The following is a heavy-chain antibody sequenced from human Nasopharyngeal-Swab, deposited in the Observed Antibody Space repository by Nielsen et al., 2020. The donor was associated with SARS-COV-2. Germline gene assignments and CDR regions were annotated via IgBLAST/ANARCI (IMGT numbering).Heavy chain of an antibody. CDR2: IYYSGST. J-gene: IGHJ4*02. V-gene: IGHV4-31*02. CDR1: GGSISSCGYY. D-gene: IGHD3-3*01. Sequence: LSLTWTVSGGSISSCGYYWIWFRQHPGTVLEWIGYIYYSGSTYYNPSLKSRVTISVDTSKNQFSLKLSSVTAADPAVYYCASVRRTIFGVVSSFDYWGQGTLVTVSS. CDR3: ASVRRTIFGVVSSFDY.